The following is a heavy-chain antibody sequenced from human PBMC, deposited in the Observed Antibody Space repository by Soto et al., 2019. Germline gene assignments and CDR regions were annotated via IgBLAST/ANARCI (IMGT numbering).Heavy chain of an antibody. CDR2: ISPSGGVT. V-gene: IGHV3-23*01. J-gene: IGHJ4*02. CDR1: GFTFSSYA. Sequence: EVQLLESGGGLVQPGGSLRLSCATSGFTFSSYAMSWVRQAPGKGLDWVSAISPSGGVTYYADAVKGRFTISRDNSKNTLFLQMDSPTAEDTAVYYCANLRIDTVRGRGSGYWGQGTLVTVSS. CDR3: ANLRIDTVRGRGSGY. D-gene: IGHD3-10*01.